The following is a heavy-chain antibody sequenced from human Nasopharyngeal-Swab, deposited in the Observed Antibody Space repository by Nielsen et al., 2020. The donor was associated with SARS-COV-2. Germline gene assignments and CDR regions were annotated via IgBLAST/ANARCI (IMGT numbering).Heavy chain of an antibody. Sequence: GESLKISCAASVFTFSSFGMHWVRQAPGKWLEWVAFIAHDASNEYYVDSVKGRFSISRDSSKNTLYLQMDRLRGEDTAVYYCARDAPAHYGAFYWGRGTLVTVSS. CDR1: VFTFSSFG. J-gene: IGHJ4*02. CDR2: IAHDASNE. CDR3: ARDAPAHYGAFY. V-gene: IGHV3-30*03. D-gene: IGHD4-17*01.